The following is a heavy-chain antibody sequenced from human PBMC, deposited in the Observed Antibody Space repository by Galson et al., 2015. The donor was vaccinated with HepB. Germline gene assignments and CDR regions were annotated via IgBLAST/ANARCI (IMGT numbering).Heavy chain of an antibody. Sequence: SVKVSCKASGGTFSSYAISWVRRAPGQGLEWMGGIIPIFGTANYAQKFQGRVTITADESTSTAYMVLSSLRSEDTAVYYCAVTAKMDYYDSSGQRALQNYYYYYMDVWGKGTTVTVSS. J-gene: IGHJ6*03. CDR3: AVTAKMDYYDSSGQRALQNYYYYYMDV. D-gene: IGHD3-22*01. V-gene: IGHV1-69*13. CDR2: IIPIFGTA. CDR1: GGTFSSYA.